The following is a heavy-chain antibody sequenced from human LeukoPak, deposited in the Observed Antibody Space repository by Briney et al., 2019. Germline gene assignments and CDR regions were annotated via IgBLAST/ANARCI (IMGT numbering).Heavy chain of an antibody. CDR2: ILPDGSYK. J-gene: IGHJ4*02. Sequence: GGSLRLSCAASGLTFSGSWMTWVRQPPGKGLEWVGNILPDGSYKHYVDSVKGRFTISRDNAKNSLYLQMNSLREEDTAVYYCAKSVGRWFGSFDYWGQGTLVTVSS. CDR1: GLTFSGSW. CDR3: AKSVGRWFGSFDY. D-gene: IGHD3-10*01. V-gene: IGHV3-7*01.